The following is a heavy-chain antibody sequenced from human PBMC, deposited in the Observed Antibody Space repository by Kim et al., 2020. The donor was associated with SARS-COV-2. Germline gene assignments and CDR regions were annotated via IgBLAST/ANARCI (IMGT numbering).Heavy chain of an antibody. CDR3: ARGAPMAPTTQCFDY. J-gene: IGHJ4*02. D-gene: IGHD1-1*01. CDR1: GFTFSSYE. V-gene: IGHV3-48*03. Sequence: GGSLRLSCAASGFTFSSYEMNWVRQAPGKGLEWVSYISSSGTAIYYADSVKGRFTISRDNAKNSLYLQMDSLRAEDTAVYYCARGAPMAPTTQCFDYWGQGTLVAVSS. CDR2: ISSSGTAI.